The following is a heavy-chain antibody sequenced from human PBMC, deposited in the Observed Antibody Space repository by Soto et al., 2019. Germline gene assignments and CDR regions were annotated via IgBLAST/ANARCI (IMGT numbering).Heavy chain of an antibody. CDR3: SSGWSDFDY. CDR2: ISAYNGNT. V-gene: IGHV1-18*01. Sequence: QVQLVQSGAEVKKPGASVKVSCKASGYTFTSYGISWVRQAPGQGLEWMGWISAYNGNTNYAQKLQGRVTMTTDTPTSKAYLERRSLRSDDTAVYYCSSGWSDFDYWGQGTQVTVSS. J-gene: IGHJ4*02. CDR1: GYTFTSYG. D-gene: IGHD6-19*01.